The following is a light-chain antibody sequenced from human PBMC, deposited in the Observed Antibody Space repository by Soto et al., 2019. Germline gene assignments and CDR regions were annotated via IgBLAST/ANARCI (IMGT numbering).Light chain of an antibody. CDR2: WAS. V-gene: IGKV4-1*01. Sequence: DIVMTQSPDSLAVSLGERATINCKSSQSVLYSSNNKNYLAWYQQKAGQPPKLLIYWASTRESGVPDRFSGSGYGTDFTRTISSLQAEDVAVYYCQQYYSTPWTFGQGTKVEIK. CDR1: QSVLYSSNNKNY. J-gene: IGKJ1*01. CDR3: QQYYSTPWT.